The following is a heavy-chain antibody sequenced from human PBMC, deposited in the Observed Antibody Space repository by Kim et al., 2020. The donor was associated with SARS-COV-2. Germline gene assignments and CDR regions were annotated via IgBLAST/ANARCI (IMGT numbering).Heavy chain of an antibody. Sequence: GESLKISCKGSGYSFTSYWIGWVRQMPGKGLEWMGIIYPGDSDTRYSPSFQGQVTISADKSISTAYLQWSSLKASDTAMYYCARIKDYYDSSGYYSEVDYWGQGTLVTVSS. V-gene: IGHV5-51*01. CDR2: IYPGDSDT. CDR3: ARIKDYYDSSGYYSEVDY. D-gene: IGHD3-22*01. CDR1: GYSFTSYW. J-gene: IGHJ4*02.